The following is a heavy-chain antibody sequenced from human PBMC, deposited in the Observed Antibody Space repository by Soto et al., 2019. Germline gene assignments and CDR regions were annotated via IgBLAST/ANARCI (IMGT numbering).Heavy chain of an antibody. V-gene: IGHV4-39*01. CDR3: ARYCGGDCYPDAFDI. CDR1: GGSISSSSYY. D-gene: IGHD2-21*02. J-gene: IGHJ3*02. CDR2: IYYSGST. Sequence: QLQLQESGPGLVKPSETLSLTCTVSGGSISSSSYYWGWIRQPPGKGLEWIGSIYYSGSTYYNPSLKSRLTISVDTSKSQFSLKLSSVTAADTAVYYCARYCGGDCYPDAFDIWGQGTMVTVSS.